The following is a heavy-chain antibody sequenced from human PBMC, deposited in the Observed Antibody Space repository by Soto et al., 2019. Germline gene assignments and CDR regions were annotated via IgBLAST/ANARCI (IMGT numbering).Heavy chain of an antibody. CDR2: IYYSGST. Sequence: PSETLSLTCTVSGGSISSYYWSWIRQPPGKGLEWIGYIYYSGSTNYNPSLKSRVTISVDRSKNQFSLKLSSVTAADTAVYYCERSSLGYSYGTFDYWGQGTLVTVSS. J-gene: IGHJ4*02. CDR1: GGSISSYY. D-gene: IGHD5-18*01. CDR3: ERSSLGYSYGTFDY. V-gene: IGHV4-59*12.